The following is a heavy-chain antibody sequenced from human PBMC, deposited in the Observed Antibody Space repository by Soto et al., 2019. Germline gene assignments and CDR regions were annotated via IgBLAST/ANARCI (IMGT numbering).Heavy chain of an antibody. D-gene: IGHD5-18*01. CDR3: TRLWGSAMVYYYGMDV. J-gene: IGHJ6*02. Sequence: PGGSLRLSCTASGFTFGDYAMSWFRQAPGKGLEWVGFIRSKAYGGTTEYAASVKGRFTISRDDSKSIAYLQMNSLKTEDTAVYYCTRLWGSAMVYYYGMDVWGQGTTVTVSS. CDR1: GFTFGDYA. V-gene: IGHV3-49*03. CDR2: IRSKAYGGTT.